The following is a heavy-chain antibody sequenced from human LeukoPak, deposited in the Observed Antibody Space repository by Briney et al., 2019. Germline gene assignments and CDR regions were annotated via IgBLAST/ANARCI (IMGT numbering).Heavy chain of an antibody. J-gene: IGHJ5*02. CDR1: GGSFSGYY. V-gene: IGHV4-30-4*08. Sequence: SETLSLTCAVYGGSFSGYYRSWIRQPPGRGLEWIGYIYYSGNTYYNSSLKSRITISVDTSKNQFSLKLSSVTAADTAVYYCARAGKGSIAVPFDPWGQGTLVTVSS. CDR3: ARAGKGSIAVPFDP. CDR2: IYYSGNT. D-gene: IGHD6-6*01.